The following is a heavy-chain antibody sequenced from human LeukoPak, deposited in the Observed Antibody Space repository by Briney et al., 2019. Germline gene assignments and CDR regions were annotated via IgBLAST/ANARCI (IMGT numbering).Heavy chain of an antibody. V-gene: IGHV3-7*05. CDR3: ARENFWKFDY. Sequence: PGGSLRLSCAASGFTFKKFYMGWVRQAPGKGLEWVANIKQDGSERSYVDSVKGRFTISRDNAKNSLYLQLDSLRAEGTAVYYCARENFWKFDYWGQGTLVTVSS. D-gene: IGHD1-1*01. J-gene: IGHJ4*02. CDR2: IKQDGSER. CDR1: GFTFKKFY.